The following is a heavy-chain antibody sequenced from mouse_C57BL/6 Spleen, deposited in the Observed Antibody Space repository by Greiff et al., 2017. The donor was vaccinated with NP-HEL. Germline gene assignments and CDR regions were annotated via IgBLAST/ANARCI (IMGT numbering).Heavy chain of an antibody. CDR3: TRDRGYWYFDV. V-gene: IGHV5-9-1*02. J-gene: IGHJ1*03. D-gene: IGHD3-1*01. Sequence: EVQLVESGEGLVKPGGSLKLSCAASGFTFSSYAMSWVRQTPEKRLEWVAYISSGGDYIYYADTVKGRFTISRDNARNTLYLEMSSLKTEDTAMYDCTRDRGYWYFDVWGTGTTVTVSS. CDR1: GFTFSSYA. CDR2: ISSGGDYI.